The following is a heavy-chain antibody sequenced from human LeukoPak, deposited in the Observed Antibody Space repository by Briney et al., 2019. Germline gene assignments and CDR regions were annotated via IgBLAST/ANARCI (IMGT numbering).Heavy chain of an antibody. Sequence: PGGSLRLSCAASGFTFSSCDMHWVRQPTGQGLEWVSTIGTASDTYYPGSVEARFTLYRDNAKNSLYLQMNSLTAGDTAVYYCARGPPRGKYYYMDVWGKGTTVTVSS. CDR1: GFTFSSCD. J-gene: IGHJ6*03. D-gene: IGHD1-1*01. CDR2: IGTASDT. CDR3: ARGPPRGKYYYMDV. V-gene: IGHV3-13*01.